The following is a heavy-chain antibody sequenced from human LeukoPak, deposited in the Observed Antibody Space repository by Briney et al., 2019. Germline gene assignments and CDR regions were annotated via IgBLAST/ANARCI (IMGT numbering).Heavy chain of an antibody. J-gene: IGHJ5*02. CDR1: GGTFSDYA. CDR3: ARDPLTVTTPPPWFDP. V-gene: IGHV1-69*13. D-gene: IGHD4-17*01. CDR2: IIPMFGTA. Sequence: GASVKVSCKASGGTFSDYAIGWVRQAPGQGLEWMGGIIPMFGTANSAQKFQGRVTITADESTTTAHMELRSLRSEDTAVYYCARDPLTVTTPPPWFDPWGQGTLVTVSS.